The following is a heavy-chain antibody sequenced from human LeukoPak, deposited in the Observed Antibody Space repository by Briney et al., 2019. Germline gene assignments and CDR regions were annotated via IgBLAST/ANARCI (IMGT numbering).Heavy chain of an antibody. CDR2: ISGNGGGT. J-gene: IGHJ4*02. Sequence: GGSLRLSCTASGFTFSSYTMHWVRQAPGKGLEYVSGISGNGGGTYYANSVKGRFTISRDNSKNTLYLQMGSLRAGDMAVYYCAREVLGYSSSSDYWGQGTLVTVSS. CDR1: GFTFSSYT. V-gene: IGHV3-64*01. CDR3: AREVLGYSSSSDY. D-gene: IGHD6-6*01.